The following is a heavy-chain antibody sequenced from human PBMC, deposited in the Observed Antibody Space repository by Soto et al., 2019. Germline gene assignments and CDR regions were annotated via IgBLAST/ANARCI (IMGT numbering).Heavy chain of an antibody. CDR1: GFTFTSSA. CDR2: IVVGSGNT. Sequence: SVKVSCKASGFTFTSSAVQWVRQARGQRLEWIGWIVVGSGNTNYAQKFQERVTITRDMSTSTAYMELSSLRSEDTAVYYCARELDFWSGYTYYYYGMDVWGQGTTVTVS. V-gene: IGHV1-58*01. J-gene: IGHJ6*02. CDR3: ARELDFWSGYTYYYYGMDV. D-gene: IGHD3-3*01.